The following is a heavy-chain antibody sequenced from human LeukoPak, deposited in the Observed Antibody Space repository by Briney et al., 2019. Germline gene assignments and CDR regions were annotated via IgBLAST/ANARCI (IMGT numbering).Heavy chain of an antibody. CDR1: GFTFSDYY. Sequence: GGSLRLSCAASGFTFSDYYMSWIRQAPGKGLEWGSSISGNDSTLYYADSVKGRFTISRDNAKNSLYVQMNSLRAEDTAVYYCARSTRGYSYGTLDYWGQGILVTVSS. D-gene: IGHD5-18*01. CDR3: ARSTRGYSYGTLDY. V-gene: IGHV3-11*01. J-gene: IGHJ4*02. CDR2: ISGNDSTL.